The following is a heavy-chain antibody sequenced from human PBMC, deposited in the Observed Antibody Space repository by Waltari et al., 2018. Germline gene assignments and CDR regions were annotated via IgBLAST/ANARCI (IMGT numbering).Heavy chain of an antibody. CDR2: RNQDGSEK. J-gene: IGHJ3*02. Sequence: EVQLVESGRGLVQPGGSLRLTCAASGFTFSSYWMSWVRQAPGKGLEWVANRNQDGSEKYYVDSVKGRFTISRDNAENSLSLQMNSLRAEDTAVYYCARGAWAFDIWGQGTMVTVSS. V-gene: IGHV3-7*04. CDR3: ARGAWAFDI. CDR1: GFTFSSYW.